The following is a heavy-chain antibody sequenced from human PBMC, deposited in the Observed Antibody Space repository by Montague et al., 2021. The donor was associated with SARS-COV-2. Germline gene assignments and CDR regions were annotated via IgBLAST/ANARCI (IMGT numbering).Heavy chain of an antibody. CDR3: ARGGRRDIVVVVYDQWYGLDI. V-gene: IGHV4-59*01. J-gene: IGHJ6*02. CDR2: IYYSGST. CDR1: GDSISNYY. D-gene: IGHD2-8*02. Sequence: SETLSLTCTVSGDSISNYYWSWIRQPPGKGLEWIGYIYYSGSTNYNPSLKSRVTISVDTSKNQFSLKLSSVTAADTAVYYCARGGRRDIVVVVYDQWYGLDIRGQGTTVTVSS.